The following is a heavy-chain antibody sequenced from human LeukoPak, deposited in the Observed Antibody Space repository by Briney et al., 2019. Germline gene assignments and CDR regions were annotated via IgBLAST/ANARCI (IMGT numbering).Heavy chain of an antibody. CDR3: VSTATFDH. CDR2: IKQDGSEK. D-gene: IGHD5/OR15-5a*01. J-gene: IGHJ4*02. Sequence: GGSLTLSCAASGFTFSLYWMSWVRQAPGKGLEWVANIKQDGSEKYYVDSVKGRFTISRDNARNSLYLQMNSLRAEDTAVYYCVSTATFDHWGQGNLVTVSS. V-gene: IGHV3-7*05. CDR1: GFTFSLYW.